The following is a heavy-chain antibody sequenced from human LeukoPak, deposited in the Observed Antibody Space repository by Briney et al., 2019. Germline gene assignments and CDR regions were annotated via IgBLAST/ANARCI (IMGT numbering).Heavy chain of an antibody. CDR1: GGSFSGYY. CDR2: INHSGST. J-gene: IGHJ4*02. CDR3: ARFGDEYSSSSGTY. Sequence: SETLSLTCAVYGGSFSGYYWSWIRKPPGKGLEWIGEINHSGSTNYNPSLKSRVTISVDTSKNQFSLKLSSVTAADTAVYYCARFGDEYSSSSGTYWSQGTLVTVSS. D-gene: IGHD6-6*01. V-gene: IGHV4-34*01.